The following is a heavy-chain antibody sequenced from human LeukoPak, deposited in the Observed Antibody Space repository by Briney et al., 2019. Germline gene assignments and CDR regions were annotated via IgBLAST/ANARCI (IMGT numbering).Heavy chain of an antibody. CDR1: GYTFTSYG. CDR2: ISAYNGNT. CDR3: ARGATVTTYGVTDY. J-gene: IGHJ4*02. Sequence: ASVKVSCKASGYTFTSYGISWVRQAPGQGLEWMGWISAYNGNTNYAQKLQGGVTMTTDTSTSTAYMELRSLRSDDTAVYYCARGATVTTYGVTDYWGQGTLVTVSS. V-gene: IGHV1-18*01. D-gene: IGHD4-17*01.